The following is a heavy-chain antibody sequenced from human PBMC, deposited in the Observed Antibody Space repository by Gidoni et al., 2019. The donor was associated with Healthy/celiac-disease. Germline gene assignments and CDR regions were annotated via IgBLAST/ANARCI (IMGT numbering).Heavy chain of an antibody. Sequence: EVQLVESGGGLVQQGRSLRLSCTASGFTFGDYAMSWVRQAPGKGLEWVGLIGGKAYGGRTEYAASVKGRFTISRDDSKSIAYLQMNSLKTEDTAVYYCTRGGGSWYFNWGQGTLVTVAS. CDR1: GFTFGDYA. CDR3: TRGGGSWYFN. V-gene: IGHV3-49*04. CDR2: IGGKAYGGRT. D-gene: IGHD6-13*01. J-gene: IGHJ4*02.